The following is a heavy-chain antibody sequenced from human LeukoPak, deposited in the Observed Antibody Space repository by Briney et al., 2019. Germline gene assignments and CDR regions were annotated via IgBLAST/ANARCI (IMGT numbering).Heavy chain of an antibody. V-gene: IGHV3-48*01. D-gene: IGHD6-13*01. CDR1: GFTFSSYS. CDR3: AKDSSSWYEGSWDY. Sequence: GGSLRLSCAASGFTFSSYSMNWVRQAPGKGLEWVSYISSSSSTIYYADSVKGRFTISRDNSKNTLYLQMNSLRAEDTAVYYCAKDSSSWYEGSWDYWGQGTLVTVSS. J-gene: IGHJ4*02. CDR2: ISSSSSTI.